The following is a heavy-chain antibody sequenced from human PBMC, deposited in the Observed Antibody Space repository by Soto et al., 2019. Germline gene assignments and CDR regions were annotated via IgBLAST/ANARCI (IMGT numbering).Heavy chain of an antibody. V-gene: IGHV3-30-3*01. Sequence: GGSLRLSCAASGFTFSSYAMHWVRQAPGKGLEWVAVISYDGSKKYYADSVKGRFTMSRDNSENTLYLQMNSLRADDTAVYYCVRDKLKIVVALGGMDVWGQGTTVTVSS. CDR3: VRDKLKIVVALGGMDV. D-gene: IGHD3-22*01. CDR2: ISYDGSKK. J-gene: IGHJ6*02. CDR1: GFTFSSYA.